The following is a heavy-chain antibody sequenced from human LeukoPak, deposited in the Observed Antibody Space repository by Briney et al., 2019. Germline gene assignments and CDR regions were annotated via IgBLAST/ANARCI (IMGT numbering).Heavy chain of an antibody. CDR2: INTNTENP. CDR1: GYTFTSYV. J-gene: IGHJ6*02. Sequence: ASVKVSCKASGYTFTSYVMNWVRQAPGQGPEWMGWINTNTENPTYAQGFTGRFVFSLDTSVSTAYLQISSLKAEDTAVYYCARVRSYCINGMCSKREDYYYYGMDVWGQGTTVTVSS. V-gene: IGHV7-4-1*02. D-gene: IGHD2-8*01. CDR3: ARVRSYCINGMCSKREDYYYYGMDV.